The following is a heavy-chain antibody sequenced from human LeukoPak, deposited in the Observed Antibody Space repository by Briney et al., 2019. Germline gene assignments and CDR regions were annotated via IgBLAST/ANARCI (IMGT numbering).Heavy chain of an antibody. CDR1: GYSISSGYY. CDR3: ARHGERFLKWLSPTVGYDSSGYYSLGY. CDR2: IYHSGST. J-gene: IGHJ4*02. D-gene: IGHD3-22*01. V-gene: IGHV4-38-2*01. Sequence: PSETLSLTCAVSGYSISSGYYWGWIRQPPGKGLEWIGSIYHSGSTYYNPSLKSRVTISVDTSKNQFSLKLSSVTAADTAVYYCARHGERFLKWLSPTVGYDSSGYYSLGYWGQGTLVTVSS.